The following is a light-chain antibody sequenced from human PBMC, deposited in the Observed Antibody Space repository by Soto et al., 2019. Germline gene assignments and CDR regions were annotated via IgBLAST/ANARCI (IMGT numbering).Light chain of an antibody. CDR2: AAS. CDR1: QAISNS. J-gene: IGKJ4*01. V-gene: IGKV1-27*01. Sequence: DIQMTQSPSSLSASVGDIVTITCRASQAISNSLAWYQQKPGKVPKLLIYAASTLRSGVPSRFSGNGSGTDFTLTISGLQPEDVASYYCQKYNSAPLTFGGGT. CDR3: QKYNSAPLT.